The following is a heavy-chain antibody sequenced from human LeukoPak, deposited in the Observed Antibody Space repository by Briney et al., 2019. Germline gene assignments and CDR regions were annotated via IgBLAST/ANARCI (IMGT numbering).Heavy chain of an antibody. V-gene: IGHV3-15*01. CDR1: GFTFSNAL. CDR3: AAVSVDYGDSSFDF. Sequence: GGSLRLSCAASGFTFSNALMSWVRQPPGKGLEWVGRIKSKTDGGPTDYAEPVKGRFTISRDDSKNTLCLQMNFLKTEDTALYYCAAVSVDYGDSSFDFWGQGTLVTVSS. D-gene: IGHD4-17*01. CDR2: IKSKTDGGPT. J-gene: IGHJ4*02.